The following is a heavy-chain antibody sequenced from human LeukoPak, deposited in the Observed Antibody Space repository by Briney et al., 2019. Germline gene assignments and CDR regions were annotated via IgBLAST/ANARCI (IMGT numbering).Heavy chain of an antibody. J-gene: IGHJ4*02. V-gene: IGHV3-33*03. CDR2: IWYDGTKK. Sequence: GGSLRLSCSASGFSLSNYVMHWVRQAPGKGLEWVAFIWYDGTKKYYADSVKGRFTISRDNAENSLWLQMNSLTAEDTAVYYCASGWSAPDYWGQGTLVTVSS. CDR3: ASGWSAPDY. CDR1: GFSLSNYV.